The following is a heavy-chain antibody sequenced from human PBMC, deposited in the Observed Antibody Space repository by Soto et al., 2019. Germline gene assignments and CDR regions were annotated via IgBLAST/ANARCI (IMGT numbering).Heavy chain of an antibody. CDR2: ISYEGSNK. Sequence: QVQLVESGGGGVQPGRSLRLSCTASGFTFNRFGMHWVRQAPGKGLEWLAVISYEGSNKYYTDFVKGRFTISRDNSKNTLYLQMNSLRAEDTAVYYCEKERDWNYGSDGGSAIWGRGTMFTVSS. CDR1: GFTFNRFG. J-gene: IGHJ3*02. V-gene: IGHV3-30*18. CDR3: EKERDWNYGSDGGSAI. D-gene: IGHD1-7*01.